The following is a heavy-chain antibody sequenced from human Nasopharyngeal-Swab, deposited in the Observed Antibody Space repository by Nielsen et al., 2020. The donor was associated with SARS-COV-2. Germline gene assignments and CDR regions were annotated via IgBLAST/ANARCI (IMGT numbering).Heavy chain of an antibody. D-gene: IGHD6-13*01. J-gene: IGHJ4*02. CDR2: LNSLGSGT. CDR1: GFTFSNHW. CDR3: ARGSISAAGTQDF. V-gene: IGHV3-74*01. Sequence: GESLKISCAASGFTFSNHWMHLVRQAPGKGLVWVSRLNSLGSGTSYADSVKGRFTISRDNTRNTLYLQMHSLRAEDTAVYYCARGSISAAGTQDFWGQGTLVTVSS.